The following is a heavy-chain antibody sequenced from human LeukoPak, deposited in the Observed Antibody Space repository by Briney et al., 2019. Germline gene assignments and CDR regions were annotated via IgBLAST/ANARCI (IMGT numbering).Heavy chain of an antibody. CDR1: GYTFTSYG. CDR3: ARDLRRYFDFDP. CDR2: ISAYNGNT. D-gene: IGHD3-9*01. Sequence: ASVKVSCKASGYTFTSYGIIWVRQAPGQGLEWMGWISAYNGNTNYAQKLQGRVTMTTDTSTSTAYMELRSLRSDDTAVYYCARDLRRYFDFDPWGQGTLVTVSS. J-gene: IGHJ5*02. V-gene: IGHV1-18*01.